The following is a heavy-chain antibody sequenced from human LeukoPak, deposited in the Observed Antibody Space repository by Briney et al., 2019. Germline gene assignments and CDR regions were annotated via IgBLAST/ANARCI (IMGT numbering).Heavy chain of an antibody. D-gene: IGHD6-19*01. CDR3: AKDGYSSAWNFDP. V-gene: IGHV3-23*01. J-gene: IGHJ5*02. Sequence: GGSLRLSCAASGFTFSNYGMSWVRRAPGKGLQWVSLISGSGDIAYYADSVKGRFTISRDNSKNTLYLQMNSLRAEDTAVYYCAKDGYSSAWNFDPWGQGTLVTVSS. CDR2: ISGSGDIA. CDR1: GFTFSNYG.